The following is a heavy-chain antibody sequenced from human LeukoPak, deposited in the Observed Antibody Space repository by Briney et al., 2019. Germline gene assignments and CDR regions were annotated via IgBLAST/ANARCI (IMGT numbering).Heavy chain of an antibody. V-gene: IGHV1-69*04. D-gene: IGHD2-2*01. CDR3: ARDPYCSSTSCSYRNYYGMDV. CDR2: IIPIFGIA. CDR1: GGTFSSYA. Sequence: SVKVSCKASGGTFSSYAISWVRQAPGQGLEWMGRIIPIFGIANYAQKFQGRVTITADKSTSTAYMELSSLRSEDTAVYYCARDPYCSSTSCSYRNYYGMDVWGQGTAVTVSS. J-gene: IGHJ6*02.